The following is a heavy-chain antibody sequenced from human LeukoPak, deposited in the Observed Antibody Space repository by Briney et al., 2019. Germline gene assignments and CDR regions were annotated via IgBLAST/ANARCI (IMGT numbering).Heavy chain of an antibody. V-gene: IGHV3-66*02. CDR3: ARDQGGPYSSSSGIDY. Sequence: GGSLRLSCAASGFTFSSYAMSWVRQAPGKGLEWVSVIYSGGSTYYADSVKGRFTISRDNSKNTLYLQMNSLRAEDTAVYYCARDQGGPYSSSSGIDYWGQGTLVTVSS. CDR2: IYSGGST. CDR1: GFTFSSYA. J-gene: IGHJ4*02. D-gene: IGHD6-6*01.